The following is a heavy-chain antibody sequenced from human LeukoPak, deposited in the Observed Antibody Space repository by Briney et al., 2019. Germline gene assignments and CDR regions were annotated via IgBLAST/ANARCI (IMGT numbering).Heavy chain of an antibody. J-gene: IGHJ4*02. CDR1: GFTFSSYS. CDR3: ARDHDYGDYDDY. D-gene: IGHD4-17*01. CDR2: ISSSSSYI. Sequence: PGGSLRLSCAASGFTFSSYSMNWVRQAPGKGLEWVSSISSSSSYIYYADSVKGRFTISRDNAKNSLYLQMNSLRAEDTAVYYCARDHDYGDYDDYWGRGTLVTVSS. V-gene: IGHV3-21*01.